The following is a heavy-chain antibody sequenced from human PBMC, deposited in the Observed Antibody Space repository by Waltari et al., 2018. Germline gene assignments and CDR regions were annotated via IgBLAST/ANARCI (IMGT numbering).Heavy chain of an antibody. CDR3: AKDAFGNTYLDH. CDR2: IFFGGGDS. CDR1: GFSLAPYG. V-gene: IGHV3-30*19. Sequence: QVQLVESGGGVVQPGLSLRLSCAASGFSLAPYGMHWARQAPGKGLEWVALIFFGGGDSFYADSVRGRFTISRDNSKNTLYLDINSLRLDDTAIYYCAKDAFGNTYLDHWGQGTLVTVSS. D-gene: IGHD3-10*01. J-gene: IGHJ4*02.